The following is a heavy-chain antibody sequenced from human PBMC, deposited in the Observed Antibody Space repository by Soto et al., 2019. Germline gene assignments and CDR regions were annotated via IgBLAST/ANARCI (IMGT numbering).Heavy chain of an antibody. CDR3: ARVGGGQQFPPTGGFYYYGMDV. D-gene: IGHD6-13*01. CDR1: GFPFSSYW. V-gene: IGHV3-74*01. J-gene: IGHJ6*02. CDR2: INSDGSRS. Sequence: GGSLRLSCAASGFPFSSYWMHWVRQAPGKGPAWVSCINSDGSRSSYADSVKGRFTISRDNAKNTLYLQMSSPRVEDTAVYYCARVGGGQQFPPTGGFYYYGMDVWGRGTTVTVSS.